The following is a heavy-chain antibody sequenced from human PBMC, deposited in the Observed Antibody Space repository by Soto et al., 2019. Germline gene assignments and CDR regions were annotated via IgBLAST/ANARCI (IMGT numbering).Heavy chain of an antibody. CDR3: ALYCSGRSCYSGTFDY. CDR2: INHSGST. CDR1: GGSFSGYY. V-gene: IGHV4-34*01. J-gene: IGHJ4*02. D-gene: IGHD2-15*01. Sequence: PSETLSLTCAVYGGSFSGYYWSWIRQPPGKGLEWIGEINHSGSTNYNPSLKSRVTISVDTSKNQFSLKLSSVTAADTAVYYCALYCSGRSCYSGTFDYWGQGTLVTVSS.